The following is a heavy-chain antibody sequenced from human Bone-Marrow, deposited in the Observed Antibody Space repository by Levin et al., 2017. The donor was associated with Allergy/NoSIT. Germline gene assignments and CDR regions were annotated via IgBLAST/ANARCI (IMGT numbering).Heavy chain of an antibody. Sequence: GGSLRLSCAASGFTFSSYAMHWVRQAPGKGLEWVAVISYDGSNKYYADSVKGRFTISRDNSKNTLYLQMNSLRAEDTAVYYCARDLRQLVPRLSALDYWGQGTLVTVSS. CDR1: GFTFSSYA. CDR3: ARDLRQLVPRLSALDY. CDR2: ISYDGSNK. V-gene: IGHV3-30*04. D-gene: IGHD6-6*01. J-gene: IGHJ4*02.